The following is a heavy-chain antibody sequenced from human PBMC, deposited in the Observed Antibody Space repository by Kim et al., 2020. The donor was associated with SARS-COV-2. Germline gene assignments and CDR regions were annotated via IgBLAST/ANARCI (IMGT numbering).Heavy chain of an antibody. Sequence: GGSLRLSCAASGFTFSSYDMHWVRQATGKGLEWVSAIGTAGDPYYPGSVKGRFTISRENAKNSLYLQMNSLRAGDTAVYYCARGTKGYYGSGSYYNVLSYGMDVWGQGTTVTVSS. D-gene: IGHD3-10*01. CDR3: ARGTKGYYGSGSYYNVLSYGMDV. CDR2: IGTAGDP. J-gene: IGHJ6*02. CDR1: GFTFSSYD. V-gene: IGHV3-13*05.